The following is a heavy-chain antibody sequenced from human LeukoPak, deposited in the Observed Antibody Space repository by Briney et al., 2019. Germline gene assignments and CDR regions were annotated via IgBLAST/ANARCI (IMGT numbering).Heavy chain of an antibody. Sequence: SETLSLTCTVSGGSISSYYWSWIRQPPGKGLEWIGYIYYSGSTNYNPSLKSRVTISVDTSKNQFSLKLSSVTAADTAVYYCARHSSSWGRGYDYWGQGTLVTVSS. J-gene: IGHJ4*02. CDR1: GGSISSYY. CDR2: IYYSGST. CDR3: ARHSSSWGRGYDY. V-gene: IGHV4-59*08. D-gene: IGHD6-13*01.